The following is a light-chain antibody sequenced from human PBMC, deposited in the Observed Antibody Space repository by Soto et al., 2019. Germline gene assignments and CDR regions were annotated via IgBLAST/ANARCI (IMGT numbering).Light chain of an antibody. Sequence: DIVMTQSPDSLAVSLGERATINCKSSQSILYRSDNKNYLAWYQQKPGQPPKVIIYWASTRESGVPDRFSGSGSGTDFTLTISSLQAEDVAVYYCQQYYSSPRTFGQGTKVEIK. J-gene: IGKJ1*01. CDR1: QSILYRSDNKNY. CDR3: QQYYSSPRT. CDR2: WAS. V-gene: IGKV4-1*01.